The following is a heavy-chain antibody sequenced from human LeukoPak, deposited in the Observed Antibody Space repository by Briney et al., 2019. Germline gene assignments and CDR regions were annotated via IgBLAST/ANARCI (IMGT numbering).Heavy chain of an antibody. Sequence: SQTLSLTCAISGDSVSSNSAAWNWLRQSPSSGLEWLGRTFYRSKWNNDYAVSVKGRITINPDTSKNHFYLQLNSVTPEDTAVYYCARDRSFGYGSHFDYWGQGTLVTASS. J-gene: IGHJ4*02. CDR2: TFYRSKWNN. D-gene: IGHD5-18*01. CDR1: GDSVSSNSAA. CDR3: ARDRSFGYGSHFDY. V-gene: IGHV6-1*01.